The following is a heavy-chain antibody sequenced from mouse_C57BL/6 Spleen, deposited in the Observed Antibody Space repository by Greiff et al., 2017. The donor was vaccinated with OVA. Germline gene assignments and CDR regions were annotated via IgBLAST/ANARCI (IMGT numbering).Heavy chain of an antibody. Sequence: VQLQQSGAELVKPGASVKLSCKASGYTFTSYWMHWVKQRPGQGLEWIGMIHPNSGSTNYNEKFKSKATLTVDKSSSTAYMQLSSLTSEDSAVYYCARPRSYAMDYWGQGTSVTVSS. CDR3: ARPRSYAMDY. V-gene: IGHV1-64*01. J-gene: IGHJ4*01. CDR2: IHPNSGST. CDR1: GYTFTSYW.